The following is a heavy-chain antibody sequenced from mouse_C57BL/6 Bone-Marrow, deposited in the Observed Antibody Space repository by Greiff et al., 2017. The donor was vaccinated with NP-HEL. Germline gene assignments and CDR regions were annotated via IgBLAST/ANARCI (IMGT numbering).Heavy chain of an antibody. CDR3: ASPYYDYLYYYAMDY. D-gene: IGHD2-4*01. V-gene: IGHV14-2*01. J-gene: IGHJ4*01. CDR1: GFNIKDYY. Sequence: EVKLQESGAELVKPGASVKLSCTASGFNIKDYYMHWVKQRTEQGLEWIGRIDPEDGETKYAPKFQGKATITADTSSNTAYLQLSSLTSEDTAVYYCASPYYDYLYYYAMDYWGQGTSVTVSS. CDR2: IDPEDGET.